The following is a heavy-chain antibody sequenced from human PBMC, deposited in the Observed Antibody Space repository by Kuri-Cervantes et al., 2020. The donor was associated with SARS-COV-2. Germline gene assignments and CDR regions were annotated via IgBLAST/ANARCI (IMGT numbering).Heavy chain of an antibody. D-gene: IGHD5-18*01. CDR2: IYYSGGT. CDR1: GYSISSGYY. V-gene: IGHV4-38-2*02. Sequence: SETLSLTCTVSGYSISSGYYWGWIRQPPGKGLEWIGSIYYSGGTYYSPSLKSRVTISVDTSKNQFSLKLSSVTAADTAVYYCARHEGWFPLWLPFDYWGQGTLVTVSS. J-gene: IGHJ4*02. CDR3: ARHEGWFPLWLPFDY.